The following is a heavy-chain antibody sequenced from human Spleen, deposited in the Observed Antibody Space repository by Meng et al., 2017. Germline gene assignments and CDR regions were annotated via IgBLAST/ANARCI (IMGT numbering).Heavy chain of an antibody. D-gene: IGHD4-11*01. Sequence: QQCYHGFLNPSETLSLPCVVSGGSFSYYYWSWIRQPPGKGLEWIGEINHSGSTNYNPSLESRATISVDTSQNNLSLKLSSVTAADSAVYYCARGPTTMAHDFDYWGQGTLVTVSS. CDR1: GGSFSYYY. J-gene: IGHJ4*02. CDR2: INHSGST. V-gene: IGHV4-34*01. CDR3: ARGPTTMAHDFDY.